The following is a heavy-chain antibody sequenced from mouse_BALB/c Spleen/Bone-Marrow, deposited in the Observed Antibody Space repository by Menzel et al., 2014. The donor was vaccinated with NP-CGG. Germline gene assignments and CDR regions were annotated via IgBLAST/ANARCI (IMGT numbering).Heavy chain of an antibody. CDR1: GYTFTSYW. V-gene: IGHV1-7*01. D-gene: IGHD2-1*01. Sequence: QVQLQQSGAELAKPGASVKMSCKASGYTFTSYWMHWVKQRPEQGLEWTGYINPSTGYTDYNQKFNDKATLTADKSSSTAYMQLSSLTSKDSAVYYCARGNPLYAMDYWGQGTSVTVSS. CDR3: ARGNPLYAMDY. J-gene: IGHJ4*01. CDR2: INPSTGYT.